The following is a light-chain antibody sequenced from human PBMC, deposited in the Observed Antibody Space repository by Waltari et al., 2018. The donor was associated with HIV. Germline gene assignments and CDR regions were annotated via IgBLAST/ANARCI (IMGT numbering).Light chain of an antibody. CDR2: GAF. CDR1: RSVNSN. J-gene: IGKJ5*01. CDR3: QQYENWPPIT. Sequence: IVMTQSPATLSVSPGDRVTLSCRASRSVNSNLAWYQQKPGQAPRLLIYGAFGRAAGIPARFSGGGSGTEFTLTISSLQSEDVAVYYCQQYENWPPITFGQGTRLEIK. V-gene: IGKV3-15*01.